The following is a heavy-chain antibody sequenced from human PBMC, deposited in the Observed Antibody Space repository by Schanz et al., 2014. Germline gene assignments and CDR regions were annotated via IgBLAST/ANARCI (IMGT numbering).Heavy chain of an antibody. D-gene: IGHD2-2*01. J-gene: IGHJ4*02. Sequence: EVQLLESGGALEQPGGSLRLSCAASGITFSDYAMSWVRQAPGKGLEWVSLISGRGDSTHYADSVKGRFTISRDNSRKTLSLQMNSLRAEDTAVYFCARDRHCSTTTCGTDWGQGTLVTVSS. V-gene: IGHV3-23*01. CDR2: ISGRGDST. CDR1: GITFSDYA. CDR3: ARDRHCSTTTCGTD.